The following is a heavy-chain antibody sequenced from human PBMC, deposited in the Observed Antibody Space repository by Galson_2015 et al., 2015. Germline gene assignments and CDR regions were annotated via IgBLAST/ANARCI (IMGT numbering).Heavy chain of an antibody. D-gene: IGHD2-2*01. J-gene: IGHJ6*02. CDR2: ISSSSSTI. V-gene: IGHV3-48*02. CDR3: ASFIVVVPAAMPESTRTFYYYGMDV. CDR1: GFTFSSYG. Sequence: SLRLSCAASGFTFSSYGMHWVRQAPGKGLEWVSYISSSSSTIYYADSVKGRFTISRDNAKNSLYLQMNSLRDEDTAVYYCASFIVVVPAAMPESTRTFYYYGMDVWGQGTTVTVSS.